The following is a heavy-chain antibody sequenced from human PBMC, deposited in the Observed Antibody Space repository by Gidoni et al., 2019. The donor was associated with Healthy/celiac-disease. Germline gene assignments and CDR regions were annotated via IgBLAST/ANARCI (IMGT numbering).Heavy chain of an antibody. CDR2: ISYDGSNK. CDR1: GSPFSSYG. D-gene: IGHD5-18*01. CDR3: ANGGYSYGYYLDY. V-gene: IGHV3-30*18. Sequence: QVQLVESGGCVVKPGRSLRLACAASGSPFSSYGMHWVRQAPGKGLEWVAVISYDGSNKYYADSVKGRFTISRDNSKNTLYLQMNSLRAEDTAVYYCANGGYSYGYYLDYWGQGTLVTVSA. J-gene: IGHJ4*02.